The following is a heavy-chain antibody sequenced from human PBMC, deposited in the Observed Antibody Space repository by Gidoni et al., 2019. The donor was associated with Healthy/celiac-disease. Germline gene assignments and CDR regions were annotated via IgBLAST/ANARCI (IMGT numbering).Heavy chain of an antibody. CDR2: ISGSGGST. CDR3: AKDILEYSSSSGPDY. J-gene: IGHJ4*02. V-gene: IGHV3-23*04. CDR1: GLTFSSDA. D-gene: IGHD6-6*01. Sequence: EVQLVASGGGLVQPGGSLRLSCAASGLTFSSDAMSWVRQAPGTGLEWVSAISGSGGSTYYADSVKGRFTISRDKSKNTLYLQMNSLRAEDTAVYYCAKDILEYSSSSGPDYWGQGTLVTVSS.